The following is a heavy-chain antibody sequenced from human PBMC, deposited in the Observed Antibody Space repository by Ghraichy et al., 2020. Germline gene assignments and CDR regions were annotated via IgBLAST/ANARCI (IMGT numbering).Heavy chain of an antibody. J-gene: IGHJ6*02. CDR3: AKEAADYEIGNYFYYGMDV. CDR1: GFTFKRYA. D-gene: IGHD4-17*01. Sequence: GGSLRLSCVASGFTFKRYAMSWVRHSPGNGLEWVSSVNAGGTTSHYADSVRGRFTISRDNSQKTLYLQMNGLRVDDTAVYYCAKEAADYEIGNYFYYGMDVWGQGTAVTVS. CDR2: VNAGGTTS. V-gene: IGHV3-23*01.